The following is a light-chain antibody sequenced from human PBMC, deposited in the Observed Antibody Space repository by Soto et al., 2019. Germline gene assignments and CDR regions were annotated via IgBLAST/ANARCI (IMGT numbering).Light chain of an antibody. CDR1: QSVNTIY. CDR3: QQYDTSPRT. CDR2: STS. V-gene: IGKV3-20*01. Sequence: EIVLTQSPGTLSLSPGERATLSCRASQSVNTIYFAWYQQKPGQAPRHLIYSTSNRATGIPDRFSGSASGTDFALTISRVEPEDLAVYYCQQYDTSPRTFGQGTKVEIK. J-gene: IGKJ1*01.